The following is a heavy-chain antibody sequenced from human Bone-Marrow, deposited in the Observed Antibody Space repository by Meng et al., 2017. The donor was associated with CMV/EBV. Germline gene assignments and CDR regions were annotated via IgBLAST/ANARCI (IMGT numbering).Heavy chain of an antibody. CDR2: IWYDGSNK. Sequence: GESLKISCAASGLTFSSYGMHWVRQAPGKGLEWVAVIWYDGSNKYYADSVKGRFTISRDNSKNTLYLQMNSLRAEDTAVYYCARVMTRSGYCSSTSCYKLPANNWFDPWGQGTLVTVSS. CDR1: GLTFSSYG. CDR3: ARVMTRSGYCSSTSCYKLPANNWFDP. D-gene: IGHD2-2*02. J-gene: IGHJ5*02. V-gene: IGHV3-33*01.